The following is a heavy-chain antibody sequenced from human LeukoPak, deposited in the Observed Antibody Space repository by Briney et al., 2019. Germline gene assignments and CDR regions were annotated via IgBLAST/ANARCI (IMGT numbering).Heavy chain of an antibody. CDR2: INPSGGST. V-gene: IGHV1-46*01. CDR3: ARVWGLLTGYDY. D-gene: IGHD3-9*01. J-gene: IGHJ4*02. Sequence: ASVKVSCKASGYTFTSYYMHWVRQAPGQGLEWMGIINPSGGSTSYAQKFQGRVTMTSDTSISTAYMELSRLRSDDTAVDYCARVWGLLTGYDYWGQGTLVTVSS. CDR1: GYTFTSYY.